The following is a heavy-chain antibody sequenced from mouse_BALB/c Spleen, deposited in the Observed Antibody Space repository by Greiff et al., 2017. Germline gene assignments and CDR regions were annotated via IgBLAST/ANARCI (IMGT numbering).Heavy chain of an antibody. V-gene: IGHV1S137*01. Sequence: VQLQQSGAELVRPGVSVKISCKGSGYTFTDYAMHWVKQSHAKSLEWIGVISTYYGDASYNQKFKGKATMTVDKSSSTAYMELARLTSEDSAIYYCARGYGSSYRRYYYAMDYWGQGTSVTVSS. D-gene: IGHD1-1*01. J-gene: IGHJ4*01. CDR3: ARGYGSSYRRYYYAMDY. CDR1: GYTFTDYA. CDR2: ISTYYGDA.